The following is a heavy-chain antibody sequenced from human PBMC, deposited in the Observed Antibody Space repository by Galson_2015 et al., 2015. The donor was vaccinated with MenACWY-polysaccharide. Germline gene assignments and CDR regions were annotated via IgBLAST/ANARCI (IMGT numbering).Heavy chain of an antibody. Sequence: SVKVSCKASGYSFSSYDINWVRQTTGQGLEWMGWMNPNSGNTGYAQKFQGRVTMTRNTPISIAYMELSSLRSEDTAVYYCARGGKYYYYSSGYLNWFDPWGQGTLVTVSS. CDR2: MNPNSGNT. J-gene: IGHJ5*02. CDR1: GYSFSSYD. CDR3: ARGGKYYYYSSGYLNWFDP. D-gene: IGHD3-22*01. V-gene: IGHV1-8*01.